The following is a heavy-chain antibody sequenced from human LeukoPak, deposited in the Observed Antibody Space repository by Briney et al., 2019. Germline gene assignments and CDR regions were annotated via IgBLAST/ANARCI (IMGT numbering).Heavy chain of an antibody. Sequence: GGSLRLSCAASGFTFSNYAMNWVRQAPGKGLEWVSVISGSGGSTYYADSVKGRFTISRDNSKNTLYLQMNSLRAEDTAVYYCARGNYGGNSAYFDYWGQGTLVTVSS. CDR1: GFTFSNYA. D-gene: IGHD4-23*01. J-gene: IGHJ4*02. CDR2: ISGSGGST. V-gene: IGHV3-23*01. CDR3: ARGNYGGNSAYFDY.